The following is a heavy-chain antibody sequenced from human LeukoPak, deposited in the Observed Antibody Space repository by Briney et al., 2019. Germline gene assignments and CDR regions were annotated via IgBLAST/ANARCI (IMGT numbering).Heavy chain of an antibody. CDR1: GYTFTDYY. Sequence: GASVKVSCKASGYTFTDYYMNWVRQAPGQGLEWMGIINPSGGITNYAQKFQGRVTMTRDTSTSTVYMELSSLRSEDTAVYYCARGAGANSGDYWGQGTLVTVSS. CDR2: INPSGGIT. D-gene: IGHD4-23*01. J-gene: IGHJ4*02. V-gene: IGHV1-46*01. CDR3: ARGAGANSGDY.